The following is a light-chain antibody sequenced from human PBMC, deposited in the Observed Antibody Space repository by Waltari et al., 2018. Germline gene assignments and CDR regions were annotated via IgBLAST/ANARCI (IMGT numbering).Light chain of an antibody. CDR3: MQSLRALWT. J-gene: IGKJ1*01. CDR2: LGS. V-gene: IGKV2-28*01. Sequence: DLVVPQSPLPLPVTPGEPASISCRSSQSLLHSNGYNYLDWYLQKPGQSPQLLIYLGSNRASGVPDRFSGSGSGTDFTLKISRVEAEDVGVYYCMQSLRALWTFGQGTKVEIK. CDR1: QSLLHSNGYNY.